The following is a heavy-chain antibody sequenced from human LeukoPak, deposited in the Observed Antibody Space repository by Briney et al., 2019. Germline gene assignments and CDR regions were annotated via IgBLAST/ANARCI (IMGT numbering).Heavy chain of an antibody. Sequence: GGSLRLSCAASGFAFSSHAMCWVRQAPGKGLEWVSSIDISGGSTYYADSAEGRFTISRDNSKNTLYLQMNGLRVEGTALYYCANEVRPNDYWGQGTLVTVSS. V-gene: IGHV3-23*01. CDR3: ANEVRPNDY. CDR2: IDISGGST. D-gene: IGHD1-1*01. J-gene: IGHJ4*02. CDR1: GFAFSSHA.